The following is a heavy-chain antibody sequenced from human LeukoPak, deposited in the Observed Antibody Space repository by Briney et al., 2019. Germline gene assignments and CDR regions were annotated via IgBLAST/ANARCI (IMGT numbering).Heavy chain of an antibody. V-gene: IGHV1-46*01. CDR2: INPRGGST. CDR3: ARSIPTVMTTDY. J-gene: IGHJ4*02. Sequence: ASVKVSCKASGYTFTSYYMHRVRQAPGQGLEWMGIINPRGGSTSYAQKFQGRVTMTRDTSTSTVYMELSSLRSEDTAVYYCARSIPTVMTTDYWGQGTLVTVSS. D-gene: IGHD2-21*01. CDR1: GYTFTSYY.